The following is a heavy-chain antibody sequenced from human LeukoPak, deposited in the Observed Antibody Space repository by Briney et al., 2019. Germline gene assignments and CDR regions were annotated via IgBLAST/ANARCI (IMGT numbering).Heavy chain of an antibody. V-gene: IGHV3-74*01. Sequence: GGSLRLSCAASGFTFSNFWMHWVRQASGKGLVWVSRISADGSDAVYADSVKGRFTISRDNAKNTVHLQMNNLRAEDTAVYYCARDRPHNWFDPWGQGTLVTVSS. CDR3: ARDRPHNWFDP. CDR1: GFTFSNFW. CDR2: ISADGSDA. J-gene: IGHJ5*02.